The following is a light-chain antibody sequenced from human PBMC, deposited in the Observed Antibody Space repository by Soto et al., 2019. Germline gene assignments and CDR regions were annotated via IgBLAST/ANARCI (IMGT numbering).Light chain of an antibody. CDR2: GAS. CDR1: QSVSSN. CDR3: QQYNNCSKT. J-gene: IGKJ1*01. Sequence: DIVMTQSPATLSVSPGERATLSCRASQSVSSNLAWYQQKPGQAPRLLIYGASTRATGIPARFSGSGSGTEFTLTISSLQSEDFAVYYCQQYNNCSKTFGQGTKVEIK. V-gene: IGKV3-15*01.